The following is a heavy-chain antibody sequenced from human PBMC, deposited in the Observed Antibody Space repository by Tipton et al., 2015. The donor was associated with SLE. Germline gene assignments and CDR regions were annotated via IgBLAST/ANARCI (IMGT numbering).Heavy chain of an antibody. CDR1: GAFINSHY. D-gene: IGHD2-15*01. V-gene: IGHV4-4*08. CDR2: VSPSGNT. J-gene: IGHJ6*02. Sequence: TLSLTCSVSGAFINSHYWSWIRQPPGKGLEWIGYVSPSGNTNDNPSLNSRVTVSVDTSTNQVSLKLSSVTAADTAVYYCAAVAASRYYYGMDVWGQGTTVTVSS. CDR3: AAVAASRYYYGMDV.